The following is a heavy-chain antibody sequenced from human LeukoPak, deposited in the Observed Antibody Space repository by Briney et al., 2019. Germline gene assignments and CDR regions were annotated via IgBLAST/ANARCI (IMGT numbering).Heavy chain of an antibody. Sequence: PSGTLSLTCAVSGGSISSSNWWSWVRQPPGKGLEWIGEIYHSGSTNYNPSLKSRVTISLDRSKNQFSLRLTSVTAADTAVYYCARAGAWQIDPWGQGTLVTVSS. CDR2: IYHSGST. D-gene: IGHD3-10*01. J-gene: IGHJ5*02. V-gene: IGHV4-4*02. CDR1: GGSISSSNW. CDR3: ARAGAWQIDP.